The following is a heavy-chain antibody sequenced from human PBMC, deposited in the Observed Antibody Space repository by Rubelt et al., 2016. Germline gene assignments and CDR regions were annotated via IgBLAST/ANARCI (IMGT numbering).Heavy chain of an antibody. D-gene: IGHD4-17*01. CDR1: GFTFSTYA. J-gene: IGHJ4*02. Sequence: QVQLVESGGGVVQPGKSLKLSCAASGFTFSTYAMHWVRQAPGKGLEWVAVMSFDATNEFYADSVGGRCTISRDNAKNSLYLQMNSLRAEDTAVYYCASRPQSNYYGDYVRGWGQGTLVTVSS. CDR3: ASRPQSNYYGDYVRG. CDR2: MSFDATNE. V-gene: IGHV3-30*04.